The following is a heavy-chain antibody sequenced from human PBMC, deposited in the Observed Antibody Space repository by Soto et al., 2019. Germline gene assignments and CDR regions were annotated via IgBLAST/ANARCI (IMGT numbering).Heavy chain of an antibody. CDR1: AFTFNNYA. J-gene: IGHJ4*02. V-gene: IGHV3-23*01. CDR2: IGGSGRTT. Sequence: PGGSLRLSCAASAFTFNNYAMSWVRQAPGKGLEWVSGIGGSGRTTYYADSVKGRFTISRDNSNNTLFLQMNSLRAEDTAVYYCAGPGYSSQDYWGQGALVTVSS. D-gene: IGHD5-18*01. CDR3: AGPGYSSQDY.